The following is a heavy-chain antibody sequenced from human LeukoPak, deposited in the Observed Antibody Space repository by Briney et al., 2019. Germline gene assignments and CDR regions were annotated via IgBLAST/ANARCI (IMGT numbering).Heavy chain of an antibody. CDR3: ARKLSFDY. V-gene: IGHV3-21*01. D-gene: IGHD1-26*01. J-gene: IGHJ4*02. Sequence: GGSLRLSCAASGFTFSSHNMNWVRQAPGKGLEWVSSISGTTTYIYYADSVEGRFTISRDNAKNSLYLQMNSLRAEDTAVYYCARKLSFDYWGQGTLVTVSS. CDR2: ISGTTTYI. CDR1: GFTFSSHN.